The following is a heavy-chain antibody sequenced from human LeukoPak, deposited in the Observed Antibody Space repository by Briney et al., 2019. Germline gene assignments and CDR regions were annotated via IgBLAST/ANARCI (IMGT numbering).Heavy chain of an antibody. CDR2: ISGSGGST. D-gene: IGHD1-26*01. Sequence: GSLRLSCAASGFTFSSYAMSWVRQAPGKGLEWVSAISGSGGSTYYADSVKGRFTISRDNSKNTLYLQMNSLRAEDTAVYYCAEVGVFLLVGATTGGFDYWSQGTLVTVSS. CDR1: GFTFSSYA. CDR3: AEVGVFLLVGATTGGFDY. V-gene: IGHV3-23*01. J-gene: IGHJ4*02.